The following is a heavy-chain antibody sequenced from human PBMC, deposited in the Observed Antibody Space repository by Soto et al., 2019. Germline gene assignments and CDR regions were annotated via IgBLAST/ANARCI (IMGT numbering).Heavy chain of an antibody. CDR1: GYTFTSYA. CDR3: VGHIVVVTAIRGWYDAFDI. D-gene: IGHD2-21*02. J-gene: IGHJ3*02. CDR2: INAGNGNT. Sequence: ASVKVSCKASGYTFTSYAMHWVRQAPGQRLEWMGWINAGNGNTKYSQKFQGRVTITRDTSASTAYMALSSLRSEDTAVYYCVGHIVVVTAIRGWYDAFDIWGQGTMVTVSS. V-gene: IGHV1-3*01.